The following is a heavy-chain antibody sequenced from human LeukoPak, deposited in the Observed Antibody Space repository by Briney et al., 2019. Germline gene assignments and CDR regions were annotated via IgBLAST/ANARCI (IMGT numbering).Heavy chain of an antibody. D-gene: IGHD2-2*01. CDR3: ARTRGYCSSTNCFRPEVATIGF. V-gene: IGHV3-23*01. CDR1: GFTFSTYG. CDR2: ISGSGGST. Sequence: PGGSLRLSCVASGFTFSTYGMSWVRQAPGKGLEWVSAISGSGGSTYYADSVKGRFTISRDNSKNTLYLQMNSLRAEDTAVYYCARTRGYCSSTNCFRPEVATIGFWGQGTLVTVSS. J-gene: IGHJ4*02.